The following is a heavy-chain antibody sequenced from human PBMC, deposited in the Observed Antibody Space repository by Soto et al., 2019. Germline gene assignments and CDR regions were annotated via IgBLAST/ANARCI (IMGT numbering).Heavy chain of an antibody. D-gene: IGHD3-16*02. J-gene: IGHJ6*02. V-gene: IGHV1-18*01. CDR1: GYTFTSYG. CDR3: ARFGGVIVIKSEYYYYGMEG. Sequence: ASVKISCKASGYTFTSYGISWVRQAPGQGLEWMGWISAYNGNTNYAQKLQGRVTMTTDTSTSKAYMELRSLRSDDTAVYYCARFGGVIVIKSEYYYYGMEGWGQGTKVTVSS. CDR2: ISAYNGNT.